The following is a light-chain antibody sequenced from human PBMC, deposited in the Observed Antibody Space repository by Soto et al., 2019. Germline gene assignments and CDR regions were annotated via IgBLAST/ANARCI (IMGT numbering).Light chain of an antibody. CDR2: GAS. V-gene: IGKV1-39*01. J-gene: IGKJ5*01. CDR3: QQTYSPPSIT. CDR1: QSINTS. Sequence: IQMTQSPSSLSASVGDRVTITCRASQSINTSLNWYQQQPGKAPKVLLYGASNLQGGVPSRFSGSGSGSDFTLIITSRQHEDFAIYYCQQTYSPPSITFGQGTRLDIK.